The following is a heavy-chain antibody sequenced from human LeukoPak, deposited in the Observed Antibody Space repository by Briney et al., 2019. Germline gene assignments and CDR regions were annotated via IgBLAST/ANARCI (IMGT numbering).Heavy chain of an antibody. CDR3: ARDIVAPPGY. CDR1: GYTFSSYG. CDR2: INPNSGGT. J-gene: IGHJ4*02. V-gene: IGHV1-2*02. D-gene: IGHD5-12*01. Sequence: PGGSLRLSCAASGYTFSSYGMHWVRQAPGQGLEWMGWINPNSGGTNYAQKFQGRVTMTRDTSISTAYMELSRLRSDDTAVYYCARDIVAPPGYWGQGTLVAVSS.